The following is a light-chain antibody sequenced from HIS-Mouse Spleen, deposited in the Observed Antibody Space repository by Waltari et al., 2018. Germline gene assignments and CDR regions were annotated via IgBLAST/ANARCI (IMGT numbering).Light chain of an antibody. Sequence: QSVLTQPPSASGTPGQRVTISCSGSSSNIGSNYVYWYQQLPGTAPKLLIYRNKQRASGVPDRFSGSKSGTSAYLASSGLRSEDEADYYCAAWDDSLSGPVFGGGTKLTVL. CDR3: AAWDDSLSGPV. CDR2: RNK. V-gene: IGLV1-47*01. J-gene: IGLJ3*02. CDR1: SSNIGSNY.